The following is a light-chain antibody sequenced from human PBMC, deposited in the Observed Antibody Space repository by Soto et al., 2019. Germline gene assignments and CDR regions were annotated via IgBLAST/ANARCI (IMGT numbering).Light chain of an antibody. CDR2: KAS. J-gene: IGKJ1*01. V-gene: IGKV1-5*03. CDR3: QHYNSYSEA. CDR1: QNIRYW. Sequence: DIQMTPSPSTLSASDGDRVTITCRASQNIRYWLAWYQHKPGKAPKLLIYKASTLKSGVPSRFSGSGSGTEFTLTISSLQPDDFATYYCQHYNSYSEAFGQGTKVDIK.